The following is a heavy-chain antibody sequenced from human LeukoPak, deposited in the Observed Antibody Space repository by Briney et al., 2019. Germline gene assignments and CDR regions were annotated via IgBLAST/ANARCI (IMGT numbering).Heavy chain of an antibody. V-gene: IGHV4-38-2*02. Sequence: KPSETLSLTCTVSSYSISSGYHWGWIRQPPGKGLEWIGNIYRSGITYYNPSLKSRVTMSVDTSKNQFSLKLSSVTAADTAIYYCARVNWVVDYWGQGALVTVSS. CDR1: SYSISSGYH. CDR2: IYRSGIT. D-gene: IGHD1-1*01. J-gene: IGHJ4*02. CDR3: ARVNWVVDY.